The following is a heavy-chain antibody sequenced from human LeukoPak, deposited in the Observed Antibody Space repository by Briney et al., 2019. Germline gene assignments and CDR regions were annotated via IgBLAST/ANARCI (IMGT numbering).Heavy chain of an antibody. Sequence: ASVKVSCKASGYTFTDQYIHWVRQAPGQGLEWMGWNNPNSGATKYAQKFQGRVTMTRDTSTSTAYMELSRLRSDDTAVYYCAIDGSTWYYFDYWGQGTLVTVSS. CDR2: NNPNSGAT. V-gene: IGHV1-2*02. D-gene: IGHD6-13*01. CDR3: AIDGSTWYYFDY. J-gene: IGHJ4*02. CDR1: GYTFTDQY.